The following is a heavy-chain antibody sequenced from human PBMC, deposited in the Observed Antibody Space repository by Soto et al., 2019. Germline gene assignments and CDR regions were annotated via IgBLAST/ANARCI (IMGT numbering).Heavy chain of an antibody. D-gene: IGHD3-3*01. CDR1: GGSISSGDYY. J-gene: IGHJ4*02. CDR2: VYYSGST. CDR3: ARVSIVRFLERPPLYLDY. V-gene: IGHV4-30-4*01. Sequence: NPSETLSLTCTVSGGSISSGDYYWSWIRQPPGKGLEWIGYVYYSGSTYYNPSLKSRVTISVDTSKNQFSLKLSSVTAADTAVYYCARVSIVRFLERPPLYLDYWGQGILVTVSS.